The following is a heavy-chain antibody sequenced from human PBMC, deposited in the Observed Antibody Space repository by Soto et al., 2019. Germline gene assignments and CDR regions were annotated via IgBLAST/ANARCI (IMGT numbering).Heavy chain of an antibody. CDR2: IYYSGST. CDR3: ARVIAAAGLLRFDY. D-gene: IGHD6-13*01. J-gene: IGHJ4*02. CDR1: GGSISSGGYY. V-gene: IGHV4-31*03. Sequence: QVQLQESGPGLVKPSQTLSLTCTVSGGSISSGGYYWSWIRQHPGKGLEWIGYIYYSGSTYYNPSLKSRVTISVDTSKNQLSLKLSSVTAADTAVYYCARVIAAAGLLRFDYWGQGTLVTVSS.